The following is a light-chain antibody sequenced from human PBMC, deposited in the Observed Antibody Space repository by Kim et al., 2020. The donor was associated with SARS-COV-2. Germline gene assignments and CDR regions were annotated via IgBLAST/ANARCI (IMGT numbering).Light chain of an antibody. V-gene: IGKV3-20*01. J-gene: IGKJ1*01. CDR3: QQYGKSPRT. CDR1: QSVTSSS. Sequence: PGERATLSCRTIQSVTSSSLAWYQQKPGQAPRLLIYGVSARATGIPDRISGSGSGTDFTLALSRLEPEDFAVYYCQQYGKSPRTFGQGTKV. CDR2: GVS.